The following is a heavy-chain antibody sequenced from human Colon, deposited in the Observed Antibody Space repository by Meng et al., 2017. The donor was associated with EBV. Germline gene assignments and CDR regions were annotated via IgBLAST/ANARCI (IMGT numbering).Heavy chain of an antibody. J-gene: IGHJ5*02. D-gene: IGHD4-17*01. Sequence: VHWLEAGAALVPPGASLGLSCAGSAFTFSNYAMGWVRQAPGKGLEWVSSISDNGGSTYYADSVKGRFTVSRDNSKNTLYLQMNSLRAEDTAVYYCAPRKDYGAPWGQGTLVTVSS. V-gene: IGHV3-23*01. CDR2: ISDNGGST. CDR1: AFTFSNYA. CDR3: APRKDYGAP.